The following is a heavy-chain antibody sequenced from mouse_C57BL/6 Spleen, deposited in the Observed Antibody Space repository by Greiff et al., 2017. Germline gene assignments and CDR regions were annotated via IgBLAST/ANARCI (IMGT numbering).Heavy chain of an antibody. CDR1: GFTFTDYY. D-gene: IGHD1-2*01. CDR2: IRNKANGYTT. J-gene: IGHJ2*01. CDR3: ARWDYGLDY. V-gene: IGHV7-3*01. Sequence: EVMLVESGGGLVQPGGSLSLSCAASGFTFTDYYMSWVRQPPGKALEWLGFIRNKANGYTTEYSASVKGRFTISRDNSQSILYLQMNALRAEDSATYYGARWDYGLDYWGQGTTLTVSS.